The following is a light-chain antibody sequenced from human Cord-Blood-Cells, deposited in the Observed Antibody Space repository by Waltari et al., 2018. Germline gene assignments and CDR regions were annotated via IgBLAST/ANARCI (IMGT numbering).Light chain of an antibody. V-gene: IGLV2-8*01. CDR2: EVS. J-gene: IGLJ2*01. CDR1: SSDVGGYNY. Sequence: QSALTQPPSASGSPGQSVTISCTGTSSDVGGYNYVSWYQQHPGKAPKLMIYEVSTRPSGVPVGFSGSKSGNPAPLTVSGLQAEDEADYYCSSYAGSNNLVFGGGTKLTVL. CDR3: SSYAGSNNLV.